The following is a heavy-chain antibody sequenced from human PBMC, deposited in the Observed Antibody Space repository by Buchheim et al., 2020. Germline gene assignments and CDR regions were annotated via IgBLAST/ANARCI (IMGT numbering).Heavy chain of an antibody. D-gene: IGHD1-26*01. Sequence: QVHLVQSGAEVKKPGASVRVSCKASGNTFSSHHVHRVRQAPGQGLEWLGIMDPGGGSTINAQNFQGRVTMTRDTSTSTVYMELSSLTSDDTAVYFCARGADSATFYPPDYWGQGTL. CDR3: ARGADSATFYPPDY. J-gene: IGHJ4*02. CDR2: MDPGGGST. CDR1: GNTFSSHH. V-gene: IGHV1-46*03.